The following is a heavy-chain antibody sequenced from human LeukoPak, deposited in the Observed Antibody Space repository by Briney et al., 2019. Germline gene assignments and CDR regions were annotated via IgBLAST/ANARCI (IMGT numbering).Heavy chain of an antibody. CDR1: GYTFTSYD. V-gene: IGHV1-8*03. D-gene: IGHD5/OR15-5a*01. CDR2: MNPNSGNT. CDR3: ARGPSVSWFDP. Sequence: ASVKVSCKASGYTFTSYDINWVRRATGQGLEWMGWMNPNSGNTGYAQKFQGRVTITRNTSISTAYMELSSLRSEDTAVYYCARGPSVSWFDPWGQGTLVTVSS. J-gene: IGHJ5*02.